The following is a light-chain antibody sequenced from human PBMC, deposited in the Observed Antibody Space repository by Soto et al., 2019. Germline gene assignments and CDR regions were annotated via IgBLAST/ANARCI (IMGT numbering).Light chain of an antibody. CDR3: MQTLQSPWT. CDR1: QSLLHSNGYNY. Sequence: DIVMTQSPLSLPVTPGEPASISCRSSQSLLHSNGYNYLDWYLQKPGQSPQLLICMGSNRASGVPDRFSGSGSGTDFTLTISRVEAEDFGVYYCMQTLQSPWTVGQGTQVDIK. V-gene: IGKV2-28*01. J-gene: IGKJ1*01. CDR2: MGS.